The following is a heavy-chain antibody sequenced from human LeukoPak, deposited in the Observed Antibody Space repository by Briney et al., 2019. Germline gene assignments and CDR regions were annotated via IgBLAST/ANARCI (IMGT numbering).Heavy chain of an antibody. Sequence: GGSLRLSCAASGFPLSSCSMNWVRQSPGKGLELGSSKRNSRSYIYYTDLVKRRFTIFRDNAKKLLYLQMDNTRAEDTAVYYCARDSYSGYDYWGQGTLVTVSS. CDR3: ARDSYSGYDY. V-gene: IGHV3-21*01. J-gene: IGHJ4*01. CDR2: KRNSRSYI. CDR1: GFPLSSCS. D-gene: IGHD5-12*01.